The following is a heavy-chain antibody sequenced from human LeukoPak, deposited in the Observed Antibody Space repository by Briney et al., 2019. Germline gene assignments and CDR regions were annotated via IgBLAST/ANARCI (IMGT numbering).Heavy chain of an antibody. V-gene: IGHV4-59*01. CDR2: IYYSGST. CDR1: GGSISSYY. CDR3: ARARGDKYYYGSGKGFDP. D-gene: IGHD3-10*01. Sequence: SETLSLTCTVSGGSISSYYWSWLRQPPGKGLEWIGYIYYSGSTNYNPSLKSRVTISVDTSKNQFSLKLSSVTAADTAVYYCARARGDKYYYGSGKGFDPWDQGTLVTVSS. J-gene: IGHJ5*02.